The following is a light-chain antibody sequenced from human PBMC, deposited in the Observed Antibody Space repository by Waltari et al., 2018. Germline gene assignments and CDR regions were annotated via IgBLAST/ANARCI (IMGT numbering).Light chain of an antibody. J-gene: IGKJ2*01. CDR1: QSVSSSY. CDR2: GAS. V-gene: IGKV3-20*01. Sequence: EFVLTQSPGTLSLSPGERATLSCRASQSVSSSYLAWYQQKPGQAPRLLIYGASSRATGIPDRFSGSGSGTDFTRTISRLEPEDFAVYYCQQYGSSPVTFGQGTKLEIK. CDR3: QQYGSSPVT.